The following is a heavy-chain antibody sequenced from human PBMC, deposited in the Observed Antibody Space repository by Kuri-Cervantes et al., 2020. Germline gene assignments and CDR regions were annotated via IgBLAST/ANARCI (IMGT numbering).Heavy chain of an antibody. CDR2: ISWNSGAI. J-gene: IGHJ4*02. CDR3: AKDLGPVVTARQAY. Sequence: SLKISCAASGFTFSSYWMSWVRQAPGKGLEWVSGISWNSGAIAYADSVKGRFTISRDNAKNSLYLQMNSLRAEDTALYYCAKDLGPVVTARQAYWGQGTLVTVSS. V-gene: IGHV3-9*01. CDR1: GFTFSSYW. D-gene: IGHD2-21*02.